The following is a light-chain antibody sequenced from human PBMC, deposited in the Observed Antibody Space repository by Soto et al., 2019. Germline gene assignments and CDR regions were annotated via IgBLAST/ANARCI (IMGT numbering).Light chain of an antibody. Sequence: DLQIAQSPSTPSGSVGDRVTHTCRASQTISSWLAWYQQKPGKAPKLLIYKASTLKSGVPSRFSGSGSGTEFTLTISSLQPDDFATYYCQHYNSYSEAFGQGTKVDI. CDR2: KAS. CDR3: QHYNSYSEA. CDR1: QTISSW. V-gene: IGKV1-5*03. J-gene: IGKJ1*01.